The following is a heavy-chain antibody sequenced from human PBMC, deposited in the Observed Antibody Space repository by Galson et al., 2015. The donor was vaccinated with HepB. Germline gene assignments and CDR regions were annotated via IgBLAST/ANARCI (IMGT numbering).Heavy chain of an antibody. V-gene: IGHV3-11*06. CDR2: ISSSSSYT. CDR3: ARDEDCSSTSCYRRGYYYYYMDV. CDR1: GFTFSDYY. D-gene: IGHD2-2*01. J-gene: IGHJ6*03. Sequence: SLRLSCAASGFTFSDYYMSWIRQAPGKGLEWVSYISSSSSYTNYADSVKGRFTISRDNAKNSLYLQMNSLRAEDTAVYYCARDEDCSSTSCYRRGYYYYYMDVWGKGTTVTVSS.